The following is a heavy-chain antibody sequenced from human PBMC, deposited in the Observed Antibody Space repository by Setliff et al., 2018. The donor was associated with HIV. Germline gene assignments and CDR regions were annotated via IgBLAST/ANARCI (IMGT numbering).Heavy chain of an antibody. J-gene: IGHJ4*02. CDR3: AKEDRILFY. CDR1: GFTFSSYA. CDR2: ISYDGSNK. D-gene: IGHD2-15*01. V-gene: IGHV3-30-3*01. Sequence: PGGSLRLSCAASGFTFSSYAMHWVRQAPGKGLEWVAVISYDGSNKYYADSVKGRFTISRDNSKNTLYLQMNSLRAEDTAVYYCAKEDRILFYWGQGTLVTVS.